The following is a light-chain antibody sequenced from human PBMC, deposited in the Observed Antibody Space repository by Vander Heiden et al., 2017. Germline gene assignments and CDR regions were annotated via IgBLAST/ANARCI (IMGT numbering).Light chain of an antibody. CDR3: QQSYSTPLT. V-gene: IGKV1-39*01. J-gene: IGKJ3*01. Sequence: DIQMTQSPSSLSASVGDRVTITCRASQSISIYLNWYQQKPGKAPKLLIYAASSLQSGVPSRFSGSGSGTDFTLTISSLQPEDFATYYCQQSYSTPLTFGHGTKVDIK. CDR1: QSISIY. CDR2: AAS.